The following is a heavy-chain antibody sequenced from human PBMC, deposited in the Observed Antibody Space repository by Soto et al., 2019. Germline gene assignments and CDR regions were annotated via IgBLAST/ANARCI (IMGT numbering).Heavy chain of an antibody. CDR2: IIPVVGTP. D-gene: IGHD6-19*01. J-gene: IGHJ3*02. Sequence: QVQLVQSGAEVKKPGSSVKVSCKASGATLNTFINYGITWVRQAPGQGLEWMGGIIPVVGTPHYAQKFQGRVTIEAYVSTRTAYMELSSLGSEDTAVYYCARGAGTKIVVFMYDAFEIWGQGTMVTVSS. CDR3: ARGAGTKIVVFMYDAFEI. CDR1: GATLNTFINYG. V-gene: IGHV1-69*12.